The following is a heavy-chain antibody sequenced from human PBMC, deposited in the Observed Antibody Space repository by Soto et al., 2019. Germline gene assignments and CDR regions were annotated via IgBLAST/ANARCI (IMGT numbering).Heavy chain of an antibody. CDR3: ARDLAPYYYYYYMDV. CDR2: ISAYNGNT. J-gene: IGHJ6*03. V-gene: IGHV1-18*01. Sequence: VAXVKVSCKASGYTFTSYGISWVRQAPGQGLEWMGWISAYNGNTNYAQKLQGRVTMTTDTSTSTAYMELRSLRSDDTAVYYCARDLAPYYYYYYMDVWGKGTTVTVSS. CDR1: GYTFTSYG.